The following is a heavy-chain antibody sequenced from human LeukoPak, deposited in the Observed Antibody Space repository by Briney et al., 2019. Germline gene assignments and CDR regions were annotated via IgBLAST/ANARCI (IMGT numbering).Heavy chain of an antibody. J-gene: IGHJ5*02. D-gene: IGHD3-10*01. CDR1: GGSISSHY. V-gene: IGHV4-4*07. CDR3: ARDYYGSGSYYNGNWFDP. CDR2: IYTSGSTT. Sequence: PSETLSLTCTVSGGSISSHYWSWIRQPAGKGLEWIGRIYTSGSTTKYNPSLTSRVTISVDTSKNQFSLKLSSVTAADTAVYSCARDYYGSGSYYNGNWFDPWGQGTLVTVPS.